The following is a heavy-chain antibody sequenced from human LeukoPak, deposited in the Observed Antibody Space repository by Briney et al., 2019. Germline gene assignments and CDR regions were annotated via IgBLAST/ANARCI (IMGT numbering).Heavy chain of an antibody. CDR3: ARDGGGTSRPFDY. CDR2: IYSTGGT. Sequence: SETLSLTSTVSGGSLSSYFWSWIRQPPGKGLEWIGNIYSTGGTSYNPSLKSRVTISVDTSKKQFSLRVSSVTAADTAVYYCARDGGGTSRPFDYWGQGTPVTVSS. CDR1: GGSLSSYF. V-gene: IGHV4-59*01. J-gene: IGHJ4*02. D-gene: IGHD2-2*01.